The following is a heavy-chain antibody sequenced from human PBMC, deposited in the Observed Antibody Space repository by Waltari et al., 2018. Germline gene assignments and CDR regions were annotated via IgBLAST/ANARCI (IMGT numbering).Heavy chain of an antibody. V-gene: IGHV4-59*01. Sequence: QVQLQESGPGLVKPSETLSLTCTVSGGSISSYYWSWIRQPPGKGLEWIGYIYYSGSTNYNPSLKSRVTISVDTSKNQFSLKLSSVTAADTAVYYCARAAAAGTNSWTFDLWGQGTLVTVSS. CDR1: GGSISSYY. D-gene: IGHD6-13*01. CDR2: IYYSGST. J-gene: IGHJ4*02. CDR3: ARAAAAGTNSWTFDL.